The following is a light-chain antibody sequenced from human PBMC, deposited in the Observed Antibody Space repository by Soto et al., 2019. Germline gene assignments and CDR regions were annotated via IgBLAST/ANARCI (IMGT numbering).Light chain of an antibody. CDR2: VNS. V-gene: IGLV1-40*01. J-gene: IGLJ2*01. Sequence: QPVLTQPPSISGAPGQRVTISCTGSSSNIGARFGVHWYQQLPGTAPKLLIYVNSNRPSGVPDRFSGSKSGTSASLAITGLQAEDEADNYCQSYDGSLSVVVFGGGTKLTVL. CDR3: QSYDGSLSVVV. CDR1: SSNIGARFG.